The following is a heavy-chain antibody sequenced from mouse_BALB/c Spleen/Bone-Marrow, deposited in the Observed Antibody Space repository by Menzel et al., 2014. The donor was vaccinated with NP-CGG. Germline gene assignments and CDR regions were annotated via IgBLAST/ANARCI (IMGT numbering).Heavy chain of an antibody. CDR1: GFTFSSYT. CDR2: ISSGGSYT. J-gene: IGHJ4*01. D-gene: IGHD2-1*01. V-gene: IGHV5-6-4*01. Sequence: EVHLVESGGGLVKPGGSLKLSCAASGFTFSSYTMSWVRQTPEKRLEWVATISSGGSYTYYPDSVKGRFTISRDNAENTLYLQMRSLKSEDTAMYYCTRDGKGNYDYAMDYWGQGTSVTVSS. CDR3: TRDGKGNYDYAMDY.